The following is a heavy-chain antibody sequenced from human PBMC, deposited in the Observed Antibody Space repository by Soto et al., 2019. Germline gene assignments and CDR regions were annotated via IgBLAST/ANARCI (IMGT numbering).Heavy chain of an antibody. CDR3: AKGRSSGWYRWFDP. D-gene: IGHD6-19*01. CDR1: GFTFSNYA. J-gene: IGHJ5*02. V-gene: IGHV3-23*01. Sequence: EVQLLESGGGLVQPGGSLRLSCAASGFTFSNYAMSWVRQAPGKGLEWVSGISGSGGSTYYADSVKGRFTISRDNSKNRLDLQMNSLRAEDTAVYYCAKGRSSGWYRWFDPWGQGTLVTVSS. CDR2: ISGSGGST.